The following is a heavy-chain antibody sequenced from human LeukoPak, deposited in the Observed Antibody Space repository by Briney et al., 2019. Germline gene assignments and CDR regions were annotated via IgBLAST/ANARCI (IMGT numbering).Heavy chain of an antibody. D-gene: IGHD5-12*01. J-gene: IGHJ5*02. CDR1: GFTFSSYG. CDR2: IRYDGSNK. CDR3: ARDIGYHDA. V-gene: IGHV3-30*02. Sequence: QPGGSLRLSCAASGFTFSSYGMHWVRQAPGKGLEWVAFIRYDGSNKYYADSVKGRFTISRDNAKNSLYLQMNSLRVEDTAVYYCARDIGYHDAWGQGTLVTVSS.